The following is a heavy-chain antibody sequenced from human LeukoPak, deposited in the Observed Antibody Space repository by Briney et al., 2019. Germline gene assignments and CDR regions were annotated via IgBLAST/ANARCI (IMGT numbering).Heavy chain of an antibody. CDR3: ARDDRAQLERRQRSGWFDP. CDR2: INPSGGST. Sequence: ASVKVSCKASGSTFTRYYMHWVRQAPGQGLEWMGIINPSGGSTSYAQKFQGRVTTTRDTSTSTVYMELSSLRSEDTAVYYCARDDRAQLERRQRSGWFDPWGQGTLVTVSS. D-gene: IGHD1-1*01. J-gene: IGHJ5*02. CDR1: GSTFTRYY. V-gene: IGHV1-46*01.